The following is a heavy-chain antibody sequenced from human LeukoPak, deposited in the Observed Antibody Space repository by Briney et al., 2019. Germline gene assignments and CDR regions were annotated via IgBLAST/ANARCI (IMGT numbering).Heavy chain of an antibody. D-gene: IGHD3-10*01. CDR1: GFTFSSFA. CDR3: ARPYGSGTYPPGYFDY. V-gene: IGHV3-30-3*01. CDR2: IAFDVNNK. Sequence: GGSLRLSCAASGFTFSSFAMHWVRQAPGKGLEWVALIAFDVNNKAYADSVRGRFTISRDNSKNTLYLQMNSLRIDDSAVYYCARPYGSGTYPPGYFDYWGQGTLVTVSS. J-gene: IGHJ4*02.